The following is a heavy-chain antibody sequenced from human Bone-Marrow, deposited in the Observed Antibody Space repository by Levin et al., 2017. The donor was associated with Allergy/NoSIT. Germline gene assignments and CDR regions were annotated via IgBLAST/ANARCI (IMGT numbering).Heavy chain of an antibody. J-gene: IGHJ4*02. CDR1: GFTLSSNY. D-gene: IGHD3-10*01. CDR2: IYSGGST. CDR3: ARGWFGELLSH. Sequence: ASVKVSCAASGFTLSSNYMSWVRQAPGKGPEWVSVIYSGGSTYYADSVKGRFTISRDNSKNTLYLQMNSLRAEDTAVYYCARGWFGELLSHWGQGTLVTVSS. V-gene: IGHV3-53*01.